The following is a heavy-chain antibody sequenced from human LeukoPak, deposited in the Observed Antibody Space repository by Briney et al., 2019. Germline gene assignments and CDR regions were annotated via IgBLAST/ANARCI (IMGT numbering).Heavy chain of an antibody. D-gene: IGHD3-22*01. Sequence: ASVKVSCKASGYTFTSYGISWVRQAPGQGLEWMGWISAYNGNTNYAQKLQGRVTMTTDTPTSTAYMELRSLRSDDTAVYYCARAPHYYDSSGYLDWGQGTLVTVSS. CDR1: GYTFTSYG. CDR2: ISAYNGNT. V-gene: IGHV1-18*01. J-gene: IGHJ4*02. CDR3: ARAPHYYDSSGYLD.